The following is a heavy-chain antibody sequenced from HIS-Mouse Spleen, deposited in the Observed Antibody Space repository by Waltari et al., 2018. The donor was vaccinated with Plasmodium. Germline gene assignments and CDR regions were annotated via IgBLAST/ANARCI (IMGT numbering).Heavy chain of an antibody. V-gene: IGHV4-39*01. D-gene: IGHD1-26*01. J-gene: IGHJ4*02. CDR2: IYYSGST. Sequence: QLQLQESGPGLVKPSETLSLTCTVSGGSISSSSYYWGWIRKPPGNGLEWIGSIYYSGSTYYNPSLKSRVTISVDTSKNQFSLKLSSVTAADTAVYYCARRGGSYYYFDYWGQGTLVTVSS. CDR3: ARRGGSYYYFDY. CDR1: GGSISSSSYY.